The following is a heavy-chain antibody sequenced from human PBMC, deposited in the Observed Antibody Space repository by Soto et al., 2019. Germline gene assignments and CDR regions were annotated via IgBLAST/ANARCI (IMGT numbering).Heavy chain of an antibody. CDR3: AYSSGWSGAFDI. CDR1: GYTFTSYA. J-gene: IGHJ3*02. D-gene: IGHD6-19*01. CDR2: INAGNGNT. V-gene: IGHV1-3*01. Sequence: ASVKVSCKASGYTFTSYAMHWVRQAPGQRLEWMGWINAGNGNTKYSQKFQGRVTITRDTSASTAYMELSSLRSEDTAVYYCAYSSGWSGAFDIWGQGTMVTVSS.